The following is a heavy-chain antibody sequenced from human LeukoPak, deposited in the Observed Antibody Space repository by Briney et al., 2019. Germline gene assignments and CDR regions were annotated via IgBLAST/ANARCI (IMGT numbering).Heavy chain of an antibody. Sequence: PSETLSLTCTVSGGSISSYYWSWIRQPPGKGLEWIGYIYTSGSTNYNPSLKSRVTISVDTSKNQFSLKLSSVTAADTAVYYCGRLLRNAFDIWGQGTMVTVSS. J-gene: IGHJ3*02. CDR1: GGSISSYY. V-gene: IGHV4-4*09. CDR3: GRLLRNAFDI. CDR2: IYTSGST.